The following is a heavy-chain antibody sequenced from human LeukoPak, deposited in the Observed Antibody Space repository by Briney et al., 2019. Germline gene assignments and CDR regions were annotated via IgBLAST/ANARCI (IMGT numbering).Heavy chain of an antibody. CDR2: VSSGGST. V-gene: IGHV3-53*01. J-gene: IGHJ4*02. Sequence: GGSLRLSCAASGFTVSSNYMTWVRQAPGKGLEWVSVVSSGGSTYYADSVKGRFTISRDNSMNTLFLQMNSLRAEDTAVYYCARGYGDHPDYWGQGTLVTVSS. CDR3: ARGYGDHPDY. D-gene: IGHD4-17*01. CDR1: GFTVSSNY.